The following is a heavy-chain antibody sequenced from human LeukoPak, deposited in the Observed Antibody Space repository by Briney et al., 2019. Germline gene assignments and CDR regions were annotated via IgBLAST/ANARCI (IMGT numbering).Heavy chain of an antibody. CDR3: AGWLSDAFDI. J-gene: IGHJ3*02. Sequence: ASVKVSCKASGYTFTSYDINWVRQATGQGLEWMGWMNPNSGNKGYAQKFQGRVTITRNTSISTAYMELSSLRSEDTAVYYCAGWLSDAFDIWGQGTMVTVSS. CDR1: GYTFTSYD. D-gene: IGHD5-12*01. V-gene: IGHV1-8*03. CDR2: MNPNSGNK.